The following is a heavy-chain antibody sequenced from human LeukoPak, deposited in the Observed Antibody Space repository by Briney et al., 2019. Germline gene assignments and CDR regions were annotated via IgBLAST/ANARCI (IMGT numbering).Heavy chain of an antibody. CDR1: GFTFSDYY. Sequence: GGSLRLSCAASGFTFSDYYMSWIRQAPGKGLEWVSYISSSGSTIYYADSVKGRFTISRDNAKNSLYLHMNSLRAEDTAVYYCASADNYGGIDYWGQGTLVTVSS. J-gene: IGHJ4*02. V-gene: IGHV3-11*01. CDR2: ISSSGSTI. CDR3: ASADNYGGIDY. D-gene: IGHD4/OR15-4a*01.